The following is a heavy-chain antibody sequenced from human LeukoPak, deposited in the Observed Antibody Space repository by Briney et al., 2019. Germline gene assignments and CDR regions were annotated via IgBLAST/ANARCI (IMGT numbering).Heavy chain of an antibody. V-gene: IGHV3-7*03. CDR3: ARAIEYSSSSPVFDY. D-gene: IGHD6-6*01. CDR1: GFTFSSYW. CDR2: IKQDGSEK. Sequence: GGSLRLSCAASGFTFSSYWMSWVRQAPGKGLEWVANIKQDGSEKYYVDPVKGRFTISRDNAKNSLYLQMNSLRAEDTAVYYCARAIEYSSSSPVFDYWGQGTLVTVSS. J-gene: IGHJ4*02.